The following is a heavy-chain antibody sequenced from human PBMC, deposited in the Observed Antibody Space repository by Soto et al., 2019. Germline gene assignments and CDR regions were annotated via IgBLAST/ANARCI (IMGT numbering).Heavy chain of an antibody. D-gene: IGHD5-18*01. V-gene: IGHV1-69*12. Sequence: QVQLVQSGAEVKKPGSSVKVSCKASGGTFSSYAISWVRQAPGQGLEWMGGIIPIFGTANYAQKFQGRVTITADESTRTAYMELSSLRSEDTAVYYCATKYVVDTAMVETYYYYGMDIWGQGTTVTVSS. CDR2: IIPIFGTA. J-gene: IGHJ6*02. CDR3: ATKYVVDTAMVETYYYYGMDI. CDR1: GGTFSSYA.